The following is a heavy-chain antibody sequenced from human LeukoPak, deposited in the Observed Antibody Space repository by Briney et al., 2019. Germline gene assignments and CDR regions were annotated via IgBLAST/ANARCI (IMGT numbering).Heavy chain of an antibody. V-gene: IGHV3-53*01. CDR3: ARSGGYCSSTSCYGLAYGMDV. J-gene: IGHJ6*02. Sequence: GGSLRLSCAASGFTVSSNYMSWVRQAPGKGLEWVSVIYSGGSTYYADSVKGRFTTSRDNSKNTLYLQMNSLRAEDTAVYYCARSGGYCSSTSCYGLAYGMDVWGQGTTVTVSS. CDR1: GFTVSSNY. CDR2: IYSGGST. D-gene: IGHD2-2*01.